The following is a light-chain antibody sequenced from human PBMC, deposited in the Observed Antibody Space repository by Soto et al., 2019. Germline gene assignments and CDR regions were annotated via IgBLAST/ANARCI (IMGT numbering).Light chain of an antibody. CDR2: RTS. J-gene: IGKJ5*01. Sequence: IVLTQSPGTLSLSPGERATLSCRASQSVTTQLAWYQQKPGQAPRLLMFRTSSRATGFPARFSGSGSGTEFNLTISSLQPEDFATYYCQQLNTYPITFGQGTRLEI. CDR3: QQLNTYPIT. V-gene: IGKV3-15*01. CDR1: QSVTTQ.